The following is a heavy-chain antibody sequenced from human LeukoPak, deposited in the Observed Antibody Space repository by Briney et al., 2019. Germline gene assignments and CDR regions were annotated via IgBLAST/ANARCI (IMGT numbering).Heavy chain of an antibody. Sequence: SETLSLTCAFYGASFSGYYWSWIRQPPGKGLEWIGEINHSGSTNYNPSLKSRIIISVDTSKNQLSLKLSSVTAADTAVYYCARGGAGYKNWFDPWGQGTLVIVSS. D-gene: IGHD5-24*01. V-gene: IGHV4-34*01. CDR1: GASFSGYY. CDR3: ARGGAGYKNWFDP. J-gene: IGHJ5*02. CDR2: INHSGST.